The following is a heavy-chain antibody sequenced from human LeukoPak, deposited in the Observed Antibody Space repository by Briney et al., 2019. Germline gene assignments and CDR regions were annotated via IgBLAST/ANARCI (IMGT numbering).Heavy chain of an antibody. CDR3: ARVASNYDFDY. CDR1: GFTFTTYW. CDR2: IKQDGSEQ. V-gene: IGHV3-7*01. J-gene: IGHJ4*02. D-gene: IGHD4-11*01. Sequence: GGSLRLSRAASGFTFTTYWMGWVRQAPGKGLEWVANIKQDGSEQYYVDSVKGRFTISRDNAKNSLSLQMNSLRAEDTAVYYCARVASNYDFDYWGQGTLVTVSS.